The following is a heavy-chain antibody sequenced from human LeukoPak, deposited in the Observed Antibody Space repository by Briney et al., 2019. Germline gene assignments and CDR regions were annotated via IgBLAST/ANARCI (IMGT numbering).Heavy chain of an antibody. CDR1: GGSISSYY. CDR2: IYYSGST. D-gene: IGHD3-22*01. V-gene: IGHV4-59*08. Sequence: SETLSLTCTVSGGSISSYYWSWIRQPPGKGLEWIGYIYYSGSTNYNPSLKSRVTISVDTSKNQFSLKLSSVTAADTAVYYCARHYSDSSGYHQYYFDYWGQGTLVTVSS. J-gene: IGHJ4*02. CDR3: ARHYSDSSGYHQYYFDY.